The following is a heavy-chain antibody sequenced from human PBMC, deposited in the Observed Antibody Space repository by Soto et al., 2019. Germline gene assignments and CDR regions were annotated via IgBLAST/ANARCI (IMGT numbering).Heavy chain of an antibody. CDR1: GFTFSSYA. CDR2: ISYDGSNK. Sequence: QVQLVESGGGVVQPGRSLRLSCAASGFTFSSYAMHWVRQAPGKGLEWVAVISYDGSNKYYADSVKGRFTISRDNSKNTQYLQMNGLRAEDTAVYYCARSFGAYSSSWYADYWGQGTLVTVSS. V-gene: IGHV3-30-3*01. D-gene: IGHD6-13*01. J-gene: IGHJ4*02. CDR3: ARSFGAYSSSWYADY.